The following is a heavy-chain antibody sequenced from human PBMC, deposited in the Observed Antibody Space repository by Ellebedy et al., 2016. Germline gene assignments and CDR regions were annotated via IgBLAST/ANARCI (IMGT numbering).Heavy chain of an antibody. CDR2: IYWDDDI. CDR3: ARRLTVEATYDY. Sequence: SGPTLVKPTQTLTLTCTFSGFSLSTSGVGVGWIRQPPGKALEWLSLIYWDDDIYYSPSLGSRVTVTKDTSKNQVVLTLTNKDPVDTATYYCARRLTVEATYDYWGQGTLVTVSS. CDR1: GFSLSTSGVG. J-gene: IGHJ4*02. V-gene: IGHV2-5*02. D-gene: IGHD1-26*01.